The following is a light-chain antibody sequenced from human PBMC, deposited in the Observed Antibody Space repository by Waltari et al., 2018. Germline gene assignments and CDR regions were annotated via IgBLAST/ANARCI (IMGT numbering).Light chain of an antibody. CDR2: AAS. Sequence: IQMTQSPSALSASVGDRVTISCRASQNIYSNLAWYQQKPGKAPKLLIFAASSLQRGIPSRFSGSGSGTDFTLTISSLQPEDSAAYYCQHYDDNPYSFGQGTKVEIK. CDR3: QHYDDNPYS. J-gene: IGKJ2*03. V-gene: IGKV1-6*01. CDR1: QNIYSN.